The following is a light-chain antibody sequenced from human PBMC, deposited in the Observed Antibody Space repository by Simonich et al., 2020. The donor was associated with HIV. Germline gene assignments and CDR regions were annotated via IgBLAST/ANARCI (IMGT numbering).Light chain of an antibody. CDR3: QSYDRTNWV. V-gene: IGLV6-57*01. CDR1: SGSIASNS. Sequence: NFMLTQPHSVSESPGKTVTISCTRSSGSIASNSVQWYQQRPGSSPTTVIYEDNQRPSGVPNLFSGSIDSSSNSASLTISGLKTEDEADDYCQSYDRTNWVFGGGTKLTVL. J-gene: IGLJ3*02. CDR2: EDN.